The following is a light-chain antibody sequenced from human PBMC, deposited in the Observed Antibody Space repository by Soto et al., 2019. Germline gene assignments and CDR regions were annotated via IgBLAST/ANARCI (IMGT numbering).Light chain of an antibody. V-gene: IGLV2-8*01. CDR1: SSDVGDYNY. CDR2: EVS. J-gene: IGLJ2*01. CDR3: SSNAGSNNLV. Sequence: QSALTQPHSASGTPGQSVTIPCTGTSSDVGDYNYVSWYQQHPGKAPKLVIYEVSRRPSGVPDRFSGSKSGNTASLTVSGLQAEDDADYYCSSNAGSNNLVFGGGTQLTV.